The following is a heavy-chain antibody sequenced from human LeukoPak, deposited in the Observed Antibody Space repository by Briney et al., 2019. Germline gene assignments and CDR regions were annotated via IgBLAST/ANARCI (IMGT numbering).Heavy chain of an antibody. J-gene: IGHJ4*02. Sequence: ASVKVSCKASGGTFSSYAISWVRQAPGQGLEWMGRIIPIFGTANYAQKFQGRVTITTDESTSTAYMGLRSLRSDDTAVYYCARAFRIVRFPTDYWGQGTLVTVSS. CDR3: ARAFRIVRFPTDY. D-gene: IGHD2/OR15-2a*01. CDR1: GGTFSSYA. CDR2: IIPIFGTA. V-gene: IGHV1-69*05.